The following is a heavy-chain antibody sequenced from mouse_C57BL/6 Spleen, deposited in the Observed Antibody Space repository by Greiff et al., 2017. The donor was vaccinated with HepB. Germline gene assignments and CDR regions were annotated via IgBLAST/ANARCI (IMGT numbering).Heavy chain of an antibody. Sequence: EVKLQESGGGLVKPGGSLKLSCAASGFTFSSYAMSWVRQTPEKRLEWVATISDGGSYTYYPDNVKGRFTISRDNAKNNLYLQMSHLKSEDTAMYYCARGDYGSSYWYFDVWGTGTTVTVSS. J-gene: IGHJ1*03. CDR3: ARGDYGSSYWYFDV. CDR2: ISDGGSYT. V-gene: IGHV5-4*03. CDR1: GFTFSSYA. D-gene: IGHD1-1*01.